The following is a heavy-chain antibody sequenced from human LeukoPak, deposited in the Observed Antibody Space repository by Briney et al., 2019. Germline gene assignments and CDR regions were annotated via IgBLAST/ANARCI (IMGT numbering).Heavy chain of an antibody. J-gene: IGHJ4*02. CDR2: ISSSGSTI. Sequence: GGSLRLSCAASGFTFSSYEMNWVRQAPGKGLEWVSYISSSGSTIYYADSAKGRFTISRDNAKNSLYLQMNSLRAEDTAVYYCARARRDVVVITTPFEYWGQGTLVTVSS. CDR3: ARARRDVVVITTPFEY. D-gene: IGHD3-22*01. V-gene: IGHV3-48*03. CDR1: GFTFSSYE.